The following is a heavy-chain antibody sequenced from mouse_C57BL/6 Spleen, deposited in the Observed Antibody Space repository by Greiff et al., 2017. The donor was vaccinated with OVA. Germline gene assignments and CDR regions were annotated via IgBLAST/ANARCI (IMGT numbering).Heavy chain of an antibody. CDR1: GFTFSDAW. V-gene: IGHV6-6*01. J-gene: IGHJ4*01. D-gene: IGHD2-4*01. CDR2: IRNKANNHAT. Sequence: EVKLVESGGGLVQPGGSMKLSCAASGFTFSDAWMDWVRQSPEKGLEWVAEIRNKANNHATYYAESVKGRFTISRDASKSSVYLQMNSLRAEDTGIYYCTRGYDYDEGPFYYAMDYWGQGTSVTVSS. CDR3: TRGYDYDEGPFYYAMDY.